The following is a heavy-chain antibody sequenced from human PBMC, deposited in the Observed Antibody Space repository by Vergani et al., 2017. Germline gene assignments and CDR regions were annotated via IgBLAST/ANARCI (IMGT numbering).Heavy chain of an antibody. CDR1: GYTFTSYD. CDR3: ARVGSDPTESSSWLNWFDP. D-gene: IGHD6-13*01. V-gene: IGHV1-8*01. J-gene: IGHJ5*02. Sequence: QVQLVQSGAEVKKPGASVKVSCKASGYTFTSYDINWVRQATGQGLEWMGWMNPNSGNTGYAQKFQGRVTMTRNTSISTAYMELSSLRSEDTAVYYCARVGSDPTESSSWLNWFDPWGQGTLVTVSS. CDR2: MNPNSGNT.